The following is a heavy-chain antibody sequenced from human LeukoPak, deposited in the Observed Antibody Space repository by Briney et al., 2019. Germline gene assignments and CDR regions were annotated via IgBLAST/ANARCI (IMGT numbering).Heavy chain of an antibody. CDR2: IYYSGST. Sequence: PSETLSLICTVSGDSISSSSYYWGWIRQPPGKGLEWIGSIYYSGSTYYNPSLKSRVTISVDTSKNQFSLKLSSVTAADTAVYYCARDGHRRYYYDSSGREHAFDIWGQGTMVTVSS. J-gene: IGHJ3*02. D-gene: IGHD3-22*01. CDR1: GDSISSSSYY. V-gene: IGHV4-39*02. CDR3: ARDGHRRYYYDSSGREHAFDI.